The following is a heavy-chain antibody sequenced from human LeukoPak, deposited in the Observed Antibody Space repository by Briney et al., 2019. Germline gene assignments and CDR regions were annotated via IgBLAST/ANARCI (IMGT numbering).Heavy chain of an antibody. CDR3: ARGSGYSSGWNWFDP. Sequence: SETLSLTCAVSGYSISSGYYWGWIRQPPGKGLEWIGSIQHSGSTYYSPSLKSRVTISVDTSKNQFSLKVSSVTAADTAVYYCARGSGYSSGWNWFDPWGQGTLVTVSS. V-gene: IGHV4-38-2*01. D-gene: IGHD6-19*01. CDR1: GYSISSGYY. CDR2: IQHSGST. J-gene: IGHJ5*02.